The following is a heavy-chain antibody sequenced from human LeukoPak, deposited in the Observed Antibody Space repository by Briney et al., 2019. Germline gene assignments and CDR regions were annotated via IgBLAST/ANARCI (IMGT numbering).Heavy chain of an antibody. J-gene: IGHJ4*02. CDR3: ARGRGSYDR. D-gene: IGHD1-26*01. CDR1: GGSFSGYY. Sequence: PSETLSLTCAVYGGSFSGYYWSWIRQPPGKGLEWIGEINHSGSTNYNPSLKSRVTISVDTSKNQFSLKLSSVTAADTAVYYCARGRGSYDRWGQGTLVTVSS. CDR2: INHSGST. V-gene: IGHV4-34*01.